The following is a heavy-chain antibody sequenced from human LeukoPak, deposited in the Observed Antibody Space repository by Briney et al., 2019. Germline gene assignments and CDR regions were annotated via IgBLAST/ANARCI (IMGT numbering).Heavy chain of an antibody. V-gene: IGHV3-64*01. J-gene: IGHJ4*02. CDR3: ARVGSSSWFDY. D-gene: IGHD6-13*01. CDR1: GFTLSSYA. Sequence: PGGSLRLSCAASGFTLSSYAMHWVRQAPGKGLEYVSAISSNGGSTYYANSVKGRFTISRDNSKNTLYLQMGSLRAEDMAVYYCARVGSSSWFDYWGQGTLVTVSS. CDR2: ISSNGGST.